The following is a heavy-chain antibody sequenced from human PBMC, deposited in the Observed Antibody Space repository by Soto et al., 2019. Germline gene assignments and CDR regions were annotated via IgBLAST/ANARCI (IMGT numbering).Heavy chain of an antibody. CDR2: IYTSGST. CDR3: ARDSYYDFWSGYQYYYYGMDV. V-gene: IGHV4-4*07. Sequence: SETLSLTCTVSGGSISSYYWSWIRQPAGKGLEWIGRIYTSGSTSYNPSLKSRVTMSVDTSKNQFSLKLSSVTAADTAVYYCARDSYYDFWSGYQYYYYGMDVWGQGTTVTVSS. CDR1: GGSISSYY. D-gene: IGHD3-3*01. J-gene: IGHJ6*02.